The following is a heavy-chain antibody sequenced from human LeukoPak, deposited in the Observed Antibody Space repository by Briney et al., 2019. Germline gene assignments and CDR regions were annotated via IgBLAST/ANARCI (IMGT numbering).Heavy chain of an antibody. V-gene: IGHV1-8*01. CDR2: MNPNSGNT. Sequence: ASVKVSCKASGYTFTSYDINWVRQATGQGLEWMGWMNPNSGNTGYAQKFQGRVTMTRNTSISTAYMELSSLRSEDTAVYYCARRPAADAYYYYGMDVWGQGTTVTVSS. CDR3: ARRPAADAYYYYGMDV. CDR1: GYTFTSYD. D-gene: IGHD2-15*01. J-gene: IGHJ6*02.